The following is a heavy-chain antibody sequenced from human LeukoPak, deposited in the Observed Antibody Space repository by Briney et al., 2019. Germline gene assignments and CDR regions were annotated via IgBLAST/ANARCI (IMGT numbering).Heavy chain of an antibody. J-gene: IGHJ4*02. V-gene: IGHV3-23*01. CDR3: ARGGITIFGVDY. CDR1: GFTFSTYA. Sequence: GGSLRLSCAASGFTFSTYAMSWVREAPGKGLEWLSAISGSGDTTYYADSVKGRLTISRDNSINMVYLQMNSLRAEDTAEYYCARGGITIFGVDYWGQGNLVTVSS. CDR2: ISGSGDTT. D-gene: IGHD3-3*01.